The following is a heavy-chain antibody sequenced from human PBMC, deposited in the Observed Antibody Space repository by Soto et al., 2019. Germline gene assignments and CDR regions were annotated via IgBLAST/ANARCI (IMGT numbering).Heavy chain of an antibody. V-gene: IGHV4-34*01. Sequence: PSETLSLTCAVYSGSFSGYYWSWIRQPPGKGLEWSGELNHSGRTNYKPYLKRRDTISVDTTKNHYSLKLSCLTVAETAVFNVGRARGYYDSSGYGGYWGQGTLVTVSS. D-gene: IGHD3-22*01. CDR2: LNHSGRT. CDR1: SGSFSGYY. CDR3: GRARGYYDSSGYGGY. J-gene: IGHJ4*02.